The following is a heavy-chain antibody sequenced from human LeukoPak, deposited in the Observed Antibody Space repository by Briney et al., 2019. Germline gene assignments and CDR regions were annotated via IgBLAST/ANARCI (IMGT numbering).Heavy chain of an antibody. CDR3: ARDPHYYESKAGGHDY. V-gene: IGHV3-7*01. J-gene: IGHJ4*02. CDR2: IKQDGSEK. CDR1: GFTFSGSA. Sequence: PGGSLRLSCAASGFTFSGSAMHWVRQAPGKGLEWVANIKQDGSEKYYVDSVKGRFTISRDNAKNSLYLQMNSLRAEDTAVYYCARDPHYYESKAGGHDYWGQGTLVTVSS. D-gene: IGHD3-22*01.